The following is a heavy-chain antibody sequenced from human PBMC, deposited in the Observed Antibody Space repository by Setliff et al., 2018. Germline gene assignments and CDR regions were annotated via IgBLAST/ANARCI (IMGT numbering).Heavy chain of an antibody. CDR3: ATDSTQSGSYWDDAFDI. CDR1: GYTFTSHY. Sequence: ASVKVSCKASGYTFTSHYMHWVRQAPGLGLEWMGTINPSSGRTSYAQKFQGRVTMTRDTSTDTAYMELSSLRSEDTAVYYCATDSTQSGSYWDDAFDIWGQGTMVTVSS. V-gene: IGHV1-46*01. D-gene: IGHD1-26*01. CDR2: INPSSGRT. J-gene: IGHJ3*02.